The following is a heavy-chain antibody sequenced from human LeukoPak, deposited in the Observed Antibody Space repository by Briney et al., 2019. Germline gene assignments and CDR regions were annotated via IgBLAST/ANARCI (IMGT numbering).Heavy chain of an antibody. CDR2: IKSKTDGGTT. CDR3: ARDYAYYMDV. CDR1: GFTFNNAW. J-gene: IGHJ6*03. Sequence: GGSLRLSCAASGFTFNNAWMSWVRQAPGKGLEWVGRIKSKTDGGTTDYAAPVKGRFTISRDDSKNTLYLQMNSLRGEDTAVYYCARDYAYYMDVWGKGTTVTVSS. D-gene: IGHD3-16*01. V-gene: IGHV3-15*01.